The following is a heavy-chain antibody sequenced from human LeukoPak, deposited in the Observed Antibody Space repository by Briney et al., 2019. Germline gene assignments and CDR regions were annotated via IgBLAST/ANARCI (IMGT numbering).Heavy chain of an antibody. V-gene: IGHV4-34*01. D-gene: IGHD2-21*02. J-gene: IGHJ3*02. CDR2: INHSGST. CDR1: GGSFSGYY. CDR3: AKHCTGDCSRAFDI. Sequence: SETLSLTCAVYGGSFSGYYWSWIRQPPGKGLEWIGEINHSGSTNYNPSLKSRVTISVDTSKNQFSLKLSSVTAADTAVYYCAKHCTGDCSRAFDIWGQGTMVTVSS.